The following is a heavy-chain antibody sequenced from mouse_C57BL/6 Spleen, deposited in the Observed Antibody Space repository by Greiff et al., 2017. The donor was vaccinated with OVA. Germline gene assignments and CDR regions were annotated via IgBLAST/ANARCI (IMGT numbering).Heavy chain of an antibody. CDR3: TRGGLGRDYFDY. Sequence: QVQLQQSGAELVRPGASVTLSCKASGYTFTDYEMHWVKQTPVHGLEWIGAIDPETGGTAYNQKFKGKAILTADKSSSTAYMALRSLTSEDSAVYYCTRGGLGRDYFDYWGQGTTLTVSS. CDR2: IDPETGGT. J-gene: IGHJ2*01. CDR1: GYTFTDYE. V-gene: IGHV1-15*01. D-gene: IGHD4-1*01.